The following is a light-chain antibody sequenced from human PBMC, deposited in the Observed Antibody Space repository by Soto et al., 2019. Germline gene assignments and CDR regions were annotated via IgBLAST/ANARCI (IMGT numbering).Light chain of an antibody. CDR3: QSYDSSLSGYV. CDR2: DNT. Sequence: QAVVTQPPSVSGAPGQRVTISCTGSSFNIGAGYDVHWYQQLPGTAPKLLIYDNTNRPSGVPDRFSGSKSGTSASLAITGLQAEDETDYYCQSYDSSLSGYVFGTGTKVTVL. V-gene: IGLV1-40*01. CDR1: SFNIGAGYD. J-gene: IGLJ1*01.